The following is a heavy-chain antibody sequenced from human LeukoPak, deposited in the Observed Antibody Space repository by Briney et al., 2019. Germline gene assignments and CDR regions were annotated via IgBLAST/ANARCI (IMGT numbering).Heavy chain of an antibody. Sequence: GGSLRLSCAASGFTVSSNYMSWVRQAPGKGLEWVSVIYSGGSTYYADSVKGRFTISRDNSKNTLYLQMDSLRAEDTAVYYCAREDGDGYNFKYYYYGMAVGGQGTSVTVSS. CDR3: AREDGDGYNFKYYYYGMAV. J-gene: IGHJ6*02. D-gene: IGHD5-24*01. CDR1: GFTVSSNY. V-gene: IGHV3-66*01. CDR2: IYSGGST.